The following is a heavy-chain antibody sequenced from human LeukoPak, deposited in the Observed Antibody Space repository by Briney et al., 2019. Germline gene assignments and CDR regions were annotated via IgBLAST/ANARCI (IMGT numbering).Heavy chain of an antibody. D-gene: IGHD2-2*01. V-gene: IGHV4-34*01. J-gene: IGHJ6*03. Sequence: PSETLSLTCAVYDGSFIGYYWTWVRQTPGKGLEWIGDTLHSGDPNYNSSLESRATISVDTSKHQFTLNLTSVTAADTAVYFCARGPIVAVPAVYYYYMDVWGSGTTVTVSS. CDR1: DGSFIGYY. CDR3: ARGPIVAVPAVYYYYMDV. CDR2: TLHSGDP.